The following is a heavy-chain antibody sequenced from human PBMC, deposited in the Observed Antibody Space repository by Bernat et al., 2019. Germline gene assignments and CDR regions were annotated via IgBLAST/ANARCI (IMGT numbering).Heavy chain of an antibody. CDR3: ARTYSAYDFDY. CDR1: RFSLSTSGMR. D-gene: IGHD5-12*01. Sequence: QVTLKESGPALVKPTQTLTLTCTFSRFSLSTSGMRVSWIRQPPGKALEWLARIDWDDEKFYSTSLRTRLTISKDTSKNQVVLTMTNMDPVDTATYYCARTYSAYDFDYWGQGTLVTVSS. J-gene: IGHJ4*02. CDR2: IDWDDEK. V-gene: IGHV2-70*04.